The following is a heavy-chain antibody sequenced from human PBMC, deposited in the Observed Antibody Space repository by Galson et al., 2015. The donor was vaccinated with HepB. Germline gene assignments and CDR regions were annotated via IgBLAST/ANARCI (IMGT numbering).Heavy chain of an antibody. CDR1: GFTFDDYA. CDR3: AKGGSSSWYSSYDF. Sequence: SLRLSCAASGFTFDDYAMHWVRQAPGQGLEWVSAISWNSGSIGYAVSVKGRFTISRDNAKNSLYLQMNSLRPEDTAFYYCAKGGSSSWYSSYDFWGQGTLVTVSS. V-gene: IGHV3-9*01. CDR2: ISWNSGSI. J-gene: IGHJ4*02. D-gene: IGHD6-13*01.